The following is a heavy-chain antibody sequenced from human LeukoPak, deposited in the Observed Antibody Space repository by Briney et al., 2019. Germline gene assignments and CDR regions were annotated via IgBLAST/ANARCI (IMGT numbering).Heavy chain of an antibody. CDR2: IYPGDSDT. Sequence: GESLKTSCKGSGYSFTSYWIGWVRQMPGKGLEWMGIIYPGDSDTRYSPSFQGQVTISADKSISTAYLQWSSLKASDTAMYYCARLPGEYYYDSSGYYGYFDYWGQGTLVTVSS. CDR1: GYSFTSYW. D-gene: IGHD3-22*01. J-gene: IGHJ4*02. CDR3: ARLPGEYYYDSSGYYGYFDY. V-gene: IGHV5-51*01.